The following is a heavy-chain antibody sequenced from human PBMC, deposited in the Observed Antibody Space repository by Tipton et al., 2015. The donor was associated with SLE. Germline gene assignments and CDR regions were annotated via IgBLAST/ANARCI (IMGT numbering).Heavy chain of an antibody. CDR2: VWYDGSNK. V-gene: IGHV3-30*19. CDR3: ARDTYYYGSGSPLGY. D-gene: IGHD3-10*01. J-gene: IGHJ4*02. Sequence: SLRLSCAASGFTFSSYGMHWVRQAPGKGLEWVAVVWYDGSNKYYAASVKGRFTISRDNSKSTLYLQMNSLRVDDTAVYYCARDTYYYGSGSPLGYWGQGTLVAVSS. CDR1: GFTFSSYG.